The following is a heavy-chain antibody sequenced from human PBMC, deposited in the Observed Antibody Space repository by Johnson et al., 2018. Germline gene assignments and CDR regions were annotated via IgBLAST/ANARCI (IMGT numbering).Heavy chain of an antibody. CDR2: IYFSGNT. CDR3: ARPVVVDAFGI. D-gene: IGHD2-15*01. V-gene: IGHV4-59*01. CDR1: GGSISSSY. Sequence: QVQLQESGPGLVKPSETLSLTCTVSGGSISSSYWSWIRQPPGKGLEWIGRIYFSGNTNYTPSLQSRVTISVDRSKNQFALKLTSVTAADTAAYYCARPVVVDAFGIGGQGTMVTVS. J-gene: IGHJ3*02.